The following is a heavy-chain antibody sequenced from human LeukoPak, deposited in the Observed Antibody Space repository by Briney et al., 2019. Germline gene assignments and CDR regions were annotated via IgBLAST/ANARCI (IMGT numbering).Heavy chain of an antibody. CDR1: GYTFTGYY. D-gene: IGHD2-8*01. CDR2: INPNSGGT. CDR3: ARDLVYCTNGVCFTAPPLNWFDP. Sequence: ASVKVSCKASGYTFTGYYMHWVRQAPGQGLEWIGWINPNSGGTNYAQKFQGRVTMTRDTSISTAYMELSRLRSDDTAVYYCARDLVYCTNGVCFTAPPLNWFDPWGQGTLVTVSS. V-gene: IGHV1-2*02. J-gene: IGHJ5*02.